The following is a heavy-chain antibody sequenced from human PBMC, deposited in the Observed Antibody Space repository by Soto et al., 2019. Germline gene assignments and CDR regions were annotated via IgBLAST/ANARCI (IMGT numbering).Heavy chain of an antibody. CDR1: GGSFSGYY. J-gene: IGHJ5*02. D-gene: IGHD3-9*01. CDR2: INHSGST. V-gene: IGHV4-34*01. CDR3: ASTYYDILTGPIP. Sequence: SETLSLTCAVYGGSFSGYYWSWIRQPPGKGLEWIGEINHSGSTNYNPSLKSRVTISVDTSKNQFSLKLSSVTAADTAVYYCASTYYDILTGPIPWGQGTLVTVSS.